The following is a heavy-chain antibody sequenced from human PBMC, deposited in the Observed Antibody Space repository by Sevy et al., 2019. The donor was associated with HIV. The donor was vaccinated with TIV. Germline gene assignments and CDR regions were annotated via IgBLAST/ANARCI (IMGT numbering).Heavy chain of an antibody. CDR3: AKGSISSSEVGYFDY. CDR1: GFTFSSYA. D-gene: IGHD6-6*01. J-gene: IGHJ4*02. V-gene: IGHV3-23*01. CDR2: ISGNGGYT. Sequence: GGCLRLSCAASGFTFSSYAMSWVRQAPGKGLEWVSVISGNGGYTYYADSVKGRFTISRDTSKNTLYLQMNSLRAEDSAVYYCAKGSISSSEVGYFDYWGQGTVVTVSS.